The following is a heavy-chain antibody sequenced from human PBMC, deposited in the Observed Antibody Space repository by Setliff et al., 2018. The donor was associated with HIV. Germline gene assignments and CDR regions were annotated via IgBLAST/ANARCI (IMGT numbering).Heavy chain of an antibody. CDR1: GFTFSSYS. V-gene: IGHV3-48*01. CDR2: ISSDSSPI. J-gene: IGHJ4*02. D-gene: IGHD3-22*01. Sequence: LRLSCAASGFTFSSYSMNWVRQAPGKGLEWVAYISSDSSPIYYADSVKGRFTISRDNAENSLYLQMNSLRAEDTAVYYCARDQSPTYYYDTSNYHPWFDYWGQGTQVTVSS. CDR3: ARDQSPTYYYDTSNYHPWFDY.